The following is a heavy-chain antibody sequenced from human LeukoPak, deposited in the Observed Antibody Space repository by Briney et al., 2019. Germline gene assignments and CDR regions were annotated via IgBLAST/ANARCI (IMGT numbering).Heavy chain of an antibody. CDR1: GFTFSSYG. V-gene: IGHV3-30*03. CDR2: ISYDGSNK. Sequence: PGGSLRLSCAASGFTFSSYGMHWVRQAPGKGLEWVAVISYDGSNKYYADSVKGRFTISRDNSKNTLYLQMGSLRAEDMAVYYCARERGDTAMALYFDYWGQGTLVTVSS. D-gene: IGHD5-18*01. CDR3: ARERGDTAMALYFDY. J-gene: IGHJ4*02.